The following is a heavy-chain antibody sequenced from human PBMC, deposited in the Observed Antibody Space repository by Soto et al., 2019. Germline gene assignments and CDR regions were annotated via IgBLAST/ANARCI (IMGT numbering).Heavy chain of an antibody. Sequence: EVQLLESGGGLVQPGGSLRLSCVASGHTFHSYAMSWVRQAPVKGLAWVSGISGSGGSTYYADSVRGRFTISRDDSKNRLYLKWNSLRAEDTAVYYCAKVSRGIGVVPAALNWGQGTLVTVSS. V-gene: IGHV3-23*01. CDR2: ISGSGGST. CDR1: GHTFHSYA. D-gene: IGHD2-2*01. CDR3: AKVSRGIGVVPAALN. J-gene: IGHJ4*02.